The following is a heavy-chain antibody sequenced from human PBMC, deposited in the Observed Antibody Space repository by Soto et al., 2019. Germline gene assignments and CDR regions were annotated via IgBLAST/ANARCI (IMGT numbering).Heavy chain of an antibody. J-gene: IGHJ4*02. V-gene: IGHV3-7*05. Sequence: EVQLVESGGGLVQPGGSLRLSCAASEFTFIGSWMKWVRQAPGRGLAWVATIKQDGSEKYYVDSAKGRFTICRDTAKNSLYLQMNSLRAEDTAVYYCATTGGYWGQGTLVTVSS. CDR2: IKQDGSEK. CDR1: EFTFIGSW. D-gene: IGHD3-10*01. CDR3: ATTGGY.